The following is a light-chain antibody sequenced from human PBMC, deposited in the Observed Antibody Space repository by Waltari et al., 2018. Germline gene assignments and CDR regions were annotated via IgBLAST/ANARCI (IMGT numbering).Light chain of an antibody. CDR2: WTS. CDR1: QSIFQRSTYGDA. J-gene: IGKJ2*01. V-gene: IGKV4-1*01. Sequence: DIVMTQSPDFLPVSLGERATISCTSSQSIFQRSTYGDALAWVQRRPGQPPKLLIYWTSHRESGVPDRFSGSGSGTEFTLTISSLQAEDVAVYYCQQYYTTPYTFGPGTKLEIK. CDR3: QQYYTTPYT.